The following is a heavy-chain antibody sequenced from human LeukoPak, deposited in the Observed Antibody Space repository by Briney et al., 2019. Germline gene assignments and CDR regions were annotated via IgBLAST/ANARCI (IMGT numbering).Heavy chain of an antibody. D-gene: IGHD2-2*01. CDR1: GFTFSSYA. V-gene: IGHV3-23*01. Sequence: GESLKISCAAFGFTFSSYAMSWVRQAPGKGLEWVSAISGSGGSTYYADSVKGRFTISRDNSKNTLCLQMNSLRAEDTAVYYCANSNLGYCSSTSCYPVDYWGQGTLVTVSS. CDR2: ISGSGGST. J-gene: IGHJ4*02. CDR3: ANSNLGYCSSTSCYPVDY.